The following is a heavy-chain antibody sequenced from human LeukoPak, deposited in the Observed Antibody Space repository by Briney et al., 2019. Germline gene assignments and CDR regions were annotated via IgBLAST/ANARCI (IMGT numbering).Heavy chain of an antibody. V-gene: IGHV3-7*01. J-gene: IGHJ5*02. CDR3: ARGRYGDYA. CDR2: INQAGSEE. CDR1: GFTFRTYW. Sequence: GGSLRLSCAASGFTFRTYWMSWVRQAPGKGLEWVANINQAGSEEYYVDSVKGRFSIYRDNAKNSLYLQINSLRAEGTAVYYCARGRYGDYAWGQGTQVTVSS. D-gene: IGHD4-17*01.